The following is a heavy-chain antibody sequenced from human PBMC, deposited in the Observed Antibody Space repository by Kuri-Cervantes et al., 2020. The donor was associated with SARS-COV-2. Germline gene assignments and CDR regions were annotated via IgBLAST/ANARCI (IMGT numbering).Heavy chain of an antibody. V-gene: IGHV1-69*04. CDR3: ARDRSAWPFDY. Sequence: SVKVSCKASGVTFTRDTINWVRQAPGQGLEWMGRIIPDLGVTNYARKFQCRVTITADKSTNTAYMDLNSLTSEDTAVYYCARDRSAWPFDYWGQGTLVTVSS. CDR1: GVTFTRDT. J-gene: IGHJ4*02. CDR2: IIPDLGVT. D-gene: IGHD6-19*01.